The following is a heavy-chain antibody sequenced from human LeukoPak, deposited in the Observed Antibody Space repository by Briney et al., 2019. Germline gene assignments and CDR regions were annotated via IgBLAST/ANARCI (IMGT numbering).Heavy chain of an antibody. J-gene: IGHJ4*02. Sequence: PSDTQSLTCTVSGGSISSNNYWGWIRQPPGMGLEWIGSIHFTINTYYNPSLKSRLTISIDTSKNQFSLRLRSVTAADTAVYYCTRYEEEDGQNAKTIDYWGQGTLVTVSS. CDR3: TRYEEEDGQNAKTIDY. CDR2: IHFTINT. D-gene: IGHD2/OR15-2a*01. CDR1: GGSISSNNY. V-gene: IGHV4-39*01.